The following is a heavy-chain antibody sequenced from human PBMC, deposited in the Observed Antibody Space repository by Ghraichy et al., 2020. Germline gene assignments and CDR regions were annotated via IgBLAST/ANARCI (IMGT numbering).Heavy chain of an antibody. Sequence: SETLSLTCAVYGGSFSGYYWSWIRQPPGKGLEWIGEINHSGSTNYNPSLKSRVTISVDTSKNQFSLKLSSVTAADTAVYYCARGGRVPAAMRRWFDPWGQGTLVTVSS. J-gene: IGHJ5*02. CDR2: INHSGST. D-gene: IGHD2-2*01. CDR1: GGSFSGYY. V-gene: IGHV4-34*01. CDR3: ARGGRVPAAMRRWFDP.